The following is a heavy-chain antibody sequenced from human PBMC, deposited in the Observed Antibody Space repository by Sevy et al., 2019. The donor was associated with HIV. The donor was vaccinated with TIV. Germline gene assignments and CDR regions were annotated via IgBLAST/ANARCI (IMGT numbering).Heavy chain of an antibody. CDR1: GGSISSSSYY. J-gene: IGHJ3*02. D-gene: IGHD3-22*01. CDR3: ARRPMSYDSSGYPDAFDI. CDR2: IYYSGST. Sequence: SETLSLTCTVSGGSISSSSYYWGWIRQPPGKGLEWIGSIYYSGSTYYNPSLKSRDTISVDTSKNQFSLKLSSVTAADTAVYYCARRPMSYDSSGYPDAFDIWGQGTMVTVSS. V-gene: IGHV4-39*01.